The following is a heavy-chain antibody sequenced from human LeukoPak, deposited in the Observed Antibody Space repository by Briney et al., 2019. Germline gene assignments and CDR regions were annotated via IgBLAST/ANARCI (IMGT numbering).Heavy chain of an antibody. CDR1: GGSISSYY. CDR2: IYTSGST. V-gene: IGHV4-4*07. J-gene: IGHJ4*02. Sequence: SETLSLTCTVSGGSISSYYWSWIRQPAGKGLEWIGRIYTSGSTNYNPSLKSRVTMSVDTSKNQFSLKLSSATAADTAVYYCARGGYDILTGYYLDYFDYWGQGTLVTVSS. D-gene: IGHD3-9*01. CDR3: ARGGYDILTGYYLDYFDY.